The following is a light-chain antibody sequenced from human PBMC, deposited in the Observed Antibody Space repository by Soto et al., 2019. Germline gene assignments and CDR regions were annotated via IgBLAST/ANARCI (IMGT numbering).Light chain of an antibody. V-gene: IGKV3-11*01. Sequence: EIVLTQSPATLSLSPGERATLSCRASQTFSSHLAWYQQKPGQAPRLLIYDASKRATGIPARFSGRGSGTDFTLTISSLEPEDFAVYYCQQRSYWPTVITFGQGTRLEIK. CDR2: DAS. J-gene: IGKJ5*01. CDR1: QTFSSH. CDR3: QQRSYWPTVIT.